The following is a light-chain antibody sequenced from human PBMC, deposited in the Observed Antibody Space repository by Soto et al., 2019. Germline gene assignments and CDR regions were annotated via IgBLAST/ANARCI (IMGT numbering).Light chain of an antibody. J-gene: IGKJ3*01. CDR3: QQLNSYPLT. Sequence: IQLTQSPSSLSASVGDRVTITCRASQGISSYLAWYQQKPGKAPKLLIYLASNLQSGVPTRFSGSGSGTDCTLTISSLQPEDFGTYYCQQLNSYPLTFGPGTKVDVK. CDR1: QGISSY. CDR2: LAS. V-gene: IGKV1-9*01.